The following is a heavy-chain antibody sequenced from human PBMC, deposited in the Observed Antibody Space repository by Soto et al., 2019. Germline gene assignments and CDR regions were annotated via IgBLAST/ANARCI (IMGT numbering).Heavy chain of an antibody. Sequence: QVQLVQSGAEVKKPGSSVKVSCKASGGTFSSYTISWVRQAPGQGLEWMGRIIPILGIANYAQKFQGRVTITADKSTSTAYMELSSLRSEDTAVYYCARQGEVTQHFDYWGQGTLVTVSS. CDR3: ARQGEVTQHFDY. V-gene: IGHV1-69*02. J-gene: IGHJ4*02. D-gene: IGHD2-21*02. CDR1: GGTFSSYT. CDR2: IIPILGIA.